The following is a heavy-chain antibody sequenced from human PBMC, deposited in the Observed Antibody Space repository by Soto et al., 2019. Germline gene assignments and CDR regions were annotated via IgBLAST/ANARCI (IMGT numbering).Heavy chain of an antibody. CDR3: AGGRTSPVTRPIRTHYLDY. Sequence: QVQVVESGGGVVQPGRSLRLSCAASGFTFSAYAIHWVRQPPGKGLEWVSGIWYDGSDTYYADSVQGRFTISRDNANDRLYLQMNSLRAEDTGVYYCAGGRTSPVTRPIRTHYLDYWGQGTLVTVSS. D-gene: IGHD4-17*01. V-gene: IGHV3-33*01. CDR1: GFTFSAYA. CDR2: IWYDGSDT. J-gene: IGHJ4*02.